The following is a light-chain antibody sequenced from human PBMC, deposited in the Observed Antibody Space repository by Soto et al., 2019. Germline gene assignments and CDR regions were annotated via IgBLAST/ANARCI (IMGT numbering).Light chain of an antibody. CDR2: GAS. CDR1: QGISSE. Sequence: EIVMTQSPATLSLSPGERAALSCRASQGISSELAWYQQKPGQPPRLLIYGASTRATGVPARFTGSGSGSHLTLTIRGLQSEDFAVYYCQQGHNWPLTFGQGTRLEI. V-gene: IGKV3-15*01. CDR3: QQGHNWPLT. J-gene: IGKJ2*01.